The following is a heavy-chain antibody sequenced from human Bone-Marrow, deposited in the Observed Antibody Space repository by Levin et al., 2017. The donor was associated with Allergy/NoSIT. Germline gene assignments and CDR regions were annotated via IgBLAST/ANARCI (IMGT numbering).Heavy chain of an antibody. D-gene: IGHD2-8*02. Sequence: PMASVKVSCKASGYTFTDYDINWVRQAPGHGLEWMGWMNPKSGAKGFIQELQGRVTMTRDTSINTAYMELTSLRTDDTAVYYCVGGEILLHVGAFHSLDVWGQGTTVTVSS. J-gene: IGHJ6*02. CDR1: GYTFTDYD. CDR3: VGGEILLHVGAFHSLDV. CDR2: MNPKSGAK. V-gene: IGHV1-8*02.